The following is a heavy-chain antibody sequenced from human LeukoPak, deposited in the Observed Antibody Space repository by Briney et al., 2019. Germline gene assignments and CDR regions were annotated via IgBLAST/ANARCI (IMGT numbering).Heavy chain of an antibody. D-gene: IGHD5-18*01. J-gene: IGHJ4*02. V-gene: IGHV4-39*01. Sequence: SETLSLTCTVSGGSIGSSSYYWGWIRQPPGKGLEWIGSIYYSGSTYYNPSLKSRVTISVDTSKNQFSLKLSSVPAADTAVYYCARGSGAWIQLWFSHFFDYWGQGTLVTVSS. CDR3: ARGSGAWIQLWFSHFFDY. CDR1: GGSIGSSSYY. CDR2: IYYSGST.